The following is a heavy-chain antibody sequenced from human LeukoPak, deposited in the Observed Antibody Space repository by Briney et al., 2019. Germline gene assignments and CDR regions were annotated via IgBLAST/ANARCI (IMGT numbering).Heavy chain of an antibody. J-gene: IGHJ4*02. Sequence: GESLKISCKGSGYSFPSHWIGWVRQMPGKGLEWMGIIFPGDSDTRYSPSFQGQVTISADKSISTAYLQWNSLKASDTAIYYCARRDVLLDLDCWGQGTLVTVSS. D-gene: IGHD3-10*01. V-gene: IGHV5-51*01. CDR2: IFPGDSDT. CDR3: ARRDVLLDLDC. CDR1: GYSFPSHW.